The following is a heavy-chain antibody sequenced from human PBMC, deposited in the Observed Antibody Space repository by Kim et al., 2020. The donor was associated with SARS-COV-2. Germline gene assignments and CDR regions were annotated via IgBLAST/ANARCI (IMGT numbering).Heavy chain of an antibody. V-gene: IGHV4-34*01. CDR1: GGSFSGYY. CDR2: INHSGST. Sequence: SETLSLTCAVYGGSFSGYYWSWIRQPPGKGLEWIGEINHSGSTNYNPSLKSRVTISVDTSKNQFSLKLSSVTAADTAVYYCARGQGGPQTGLYFDYWGQGTLVTVSS. J-gene: IGHJ4*02. D-gene: IGHD1-1*01. CDR3: ARGQGGPQTGLYFDY.